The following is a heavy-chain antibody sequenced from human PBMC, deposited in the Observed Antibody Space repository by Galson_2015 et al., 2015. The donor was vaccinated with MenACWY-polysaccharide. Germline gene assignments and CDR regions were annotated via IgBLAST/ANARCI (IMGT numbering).Heavy chain of an antibody. J-gene: IGHJ4*02. CDR2: VDSDGAST. CDR1: GFIFNNYW. Sequence: SLRLSCAASGFIFNNYWMHWVRQVPREGLVWVSRVDSDGASTAYADSVKGRFTISRDNAENTLYLQMDSLRAEDTAVYYCVRGGGRFPENYYFDYWGQGTLVTVSS. V-gene: IGHV3-74*01. D-gene: IGHD3-16*01. CDR3: VRGGGRFPENYYFDY.